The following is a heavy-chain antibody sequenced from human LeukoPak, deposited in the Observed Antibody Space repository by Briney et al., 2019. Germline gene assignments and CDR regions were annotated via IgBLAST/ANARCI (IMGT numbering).Heavy chain of an antibody. CDR3: AKNGHYLDS. CDR1: GFTFSSYW. CDR2: IKEDGSDK. D-gene: IGHD2-8*01. J-gene: IGHJ4*02. V-gene: IGHV3-7*01. Sequence: GGSLRLSCAASGFTFSSYWMSWVRQAPGNGLEWVADIKEDGSDKYYVDSVKGRFTISRDNAKNSLYLQMNSLRADDTAVYYCAKNGHYLDSWGQGTLVTVSS.